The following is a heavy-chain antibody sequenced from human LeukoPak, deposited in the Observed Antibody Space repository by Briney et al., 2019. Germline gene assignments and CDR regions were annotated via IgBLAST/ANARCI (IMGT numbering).Heavy chain of an antibody. CDR1: GFTFDDYA. J-gene: IGHJ4*02. Sequence: GGSLRLSCAASGFTFDDYAMHWVRQAPGKGLQWVSGISWSGDRLDYADSVKGRFTISRDNAKNSLYLQMNTLKAEDTAFYYCAKDIVLGYSSAWGNWGQGALVIVSS. D-gene: IGHD6-19*01. CDR3: AKDIVLGYSSAWGN. CDR2: ISWSGDRL. V-gene: IGHV3-9*01.